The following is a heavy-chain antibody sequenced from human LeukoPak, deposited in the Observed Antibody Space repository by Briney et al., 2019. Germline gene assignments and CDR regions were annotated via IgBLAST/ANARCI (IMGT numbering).Heavy chain of an antibody. CDR2: IKQDGGEK. CDR1: GFTFSGYW. Sequence: GGSLRLSCAASGFTFSGYWMSWVRQAPGKGLEWVASIKQDGGEKYYVDSVKGRFTISRDNAKNSLYLEMNSLRAEDTAVYYCARVAGGLVGPINNHYYSYRDVWGKGTTVTVSS. J-gene: IGHJ6*03. V-gene: IGHV3-7*01. CDR3: ARVAGGLVGPINNHYYSYRDV. D-gene: IGHD1-26*01.